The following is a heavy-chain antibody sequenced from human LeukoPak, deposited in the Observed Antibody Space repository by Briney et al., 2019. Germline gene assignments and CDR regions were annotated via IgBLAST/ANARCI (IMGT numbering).Heavy chain of an antibody. Sequence: PSETLSLTCTVSGVSISSSSYYWGWLRQPPGKGLEWIGSIYYSGSTYYNPSLKSRVTISVDTSKNQFSLKLSSVTAADTAVYYCARNYYYDSSVNYWGQGTLVTVSS. V-gene: IGHV4-39*07. CDR1: GVSISSSSYY. J-gene: IGHJ4*02. CDR3: ARNYYYDSSVNY. CDR2: IYYSGST. D-gene: IGHD3-22*01.